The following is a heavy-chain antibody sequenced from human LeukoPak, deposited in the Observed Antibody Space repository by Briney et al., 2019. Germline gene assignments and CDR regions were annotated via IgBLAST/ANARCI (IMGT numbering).Heavy chain of an antibody. CDR3: AREGIHCGGDCYSDY. D-gene: IGHD2-21*02. V-gene: IGHV1-69*05. CDR1: GGTFSSYA. J-gene: IGHJ4*02. Sequence: SVKVSCKASGGTFSSYAISWVRQAPGQGLEWMGGIIPIFGTANYAQKFQGRVTITTDKSTSTAYMELSSLRSEDTAVYYCAREGIHCGGDCYSDYWGQGTLVTVSS. CDR2: IIPIFGTA.